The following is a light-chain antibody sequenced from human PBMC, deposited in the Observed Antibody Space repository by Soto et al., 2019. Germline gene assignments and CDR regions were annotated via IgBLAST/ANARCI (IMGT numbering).Light chain of an antibody. CDR3: QQYNNWRTWT. Sequence: EIVMTQSPATLSVSPGERATLSCRASQSVSSNLAWYQQKPGQAPRLLIYGASTRATGIPARFSGSGSGTEFTLTISRLQSEDFAVYYCQQYNNWRTWTFGQGTKVDIK. V-gene: IGKV3-15*01. CDR2: GAS. J-gene: IGKJ1*01. CDR1: QSVSSN.